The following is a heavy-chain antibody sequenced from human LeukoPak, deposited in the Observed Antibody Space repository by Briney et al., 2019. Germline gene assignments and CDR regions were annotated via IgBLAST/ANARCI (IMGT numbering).Heavy chain of an antibody. CDR1: GFPLRSHW. J-gene: IGHJ4*02. V-gene: IGHV3-74*01. D-gene: IGHD2-15*01. CDR2: ISTDGTTT. Sequence: PGGSLRLSCAASGFPLRSHWMLWLRQVPGKGLVWVSHISTDGTTTNYADSVKGRFTISRDNAKDTLYLQLNSLRAEDTAIYYCARSLGYSSGGWGQGTLVTVSS. CDR3: ARSLGYSSGG.